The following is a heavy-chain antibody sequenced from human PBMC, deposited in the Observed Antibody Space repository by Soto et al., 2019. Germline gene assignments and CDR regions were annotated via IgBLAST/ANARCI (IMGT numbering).Heavy chain of an antibody. CDR2: IYYTGST. J-gene: IGHJ6*02. Sequence: PSETLSLTCNVSGGSISSGDYYWTWIRQSPGKGLEWIGYIYYTGSTFYSPSLKSRVTISLDTSENHFSLDMNSVTAADTAVYFMDVWGQGTTVTVSS. CDR1: GGSISSGDYY. CDR3: DV. V-gene: IGHV4-30-4*01.